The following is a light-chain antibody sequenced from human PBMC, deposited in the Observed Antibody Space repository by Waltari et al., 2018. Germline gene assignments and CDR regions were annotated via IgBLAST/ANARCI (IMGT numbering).Light chain of an antibody. CDR1: QSVTSSY. Sequence: DIVLTQSPGPLSLSTGARATLPCSASQSVTSSYLAWYQQKPGQSPRLLIYGASSRATGIPDRFSGSGSGTDFTLTISRLEPEDFAVYYCQQYGSSPVTFGGGTKVEIK. V-gene: IGKV3-20*01. CDR2: GAS. J-gene: IGKJ4*01. CDR3: QQYGSSPVT.